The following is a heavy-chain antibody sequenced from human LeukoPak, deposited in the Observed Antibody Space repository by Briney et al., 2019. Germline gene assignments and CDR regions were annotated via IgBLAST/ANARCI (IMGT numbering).Heavy chain of an antibody. CDR1: GDSVSGGSYY. CDR3: ASGQFLVSNDY. D-gene: IGHD5/OR15-5a*01. J-gene: IGHJ4*02. CDR2: FYYTGST. V-gene: IGHV4-61*01. Sequence: SETLSLTCTVSGDSVSGGSYYWSWIRQPPGKGLEWIGDFYYTGSTNYNPSLKSRVTISVDTSKNQFSLRLSSVTAADTAVYYCASGQFLVSNDYWGQGILVTVSS.